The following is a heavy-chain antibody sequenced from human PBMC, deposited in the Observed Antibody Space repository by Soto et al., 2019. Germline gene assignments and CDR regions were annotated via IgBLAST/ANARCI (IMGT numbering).Heavy chain of an antibody. CDR3: AAYDSEGYFDY. CDR2: IYFSGST. Sequence: SETLSLPCTVSNGSITNFHWSWIRQPPGKGLEWIGYIYFSGSTNYNPSLKSRVTMSIDTSKNEFSLKLISVTAADTAAYYCAAYDSEGYFDYWGQGALVTVSS. D-gene: IGHD3-9*01. CDR1: NGSITNFH. V-gene: IGHV4-59*01. J-gene: IGHJ4*02.